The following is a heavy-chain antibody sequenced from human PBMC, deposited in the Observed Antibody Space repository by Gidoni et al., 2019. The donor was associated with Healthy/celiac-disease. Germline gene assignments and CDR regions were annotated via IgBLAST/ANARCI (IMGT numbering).Heavy chain of an antibody. D-gene: IGHD6-13*01. CDR3: AKGARAAAGIWEFDY. V-gene: IGHV3-23*01. Sequence: EVQVLESGGGLVQPGGSLRLSCAASGFTFTSYAMSWGRQAPGKGLEWVSGISGSGGSTYYVDSVKGRFTISRDNSKNTLYLQMSSLRPEDTAIYYCAKGARAAAGIWEFDYWGQGTLVTVSS. CDR2: ISGSGGST. CDR1: GFTFTSYA. J-gene: IGHJ4*02.